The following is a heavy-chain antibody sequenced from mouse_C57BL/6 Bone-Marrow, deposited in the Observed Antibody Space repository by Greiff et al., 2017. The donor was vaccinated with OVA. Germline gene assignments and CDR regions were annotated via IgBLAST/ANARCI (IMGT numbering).Heavy chain of an antibody. CDR3: ARHYAYGSGPYCDFDV. CDR1: GFTFSDYY. D-gene: IGHD1-1*01. V-gene: IGHV5-12*01. CDR2: ISTGGGST. Sequence: DVKLVESGGGLVQPGGSLKLSCAASGFTFSDYYMYWVRQTPEKRLEWVAYISTGGGSTYYPDTVKGRFTISRDNAKNTLYLQMNRLMTEDTAMYYCARHYAYGSGPYCDFDVWGTGTTVTVSS. J-gene: IGHJ1*03.